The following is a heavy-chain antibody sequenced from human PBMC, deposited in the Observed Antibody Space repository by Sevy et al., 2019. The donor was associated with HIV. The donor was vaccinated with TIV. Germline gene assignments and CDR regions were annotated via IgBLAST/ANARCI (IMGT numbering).Heavy chain of an antibody. Sequence: ASVKVSCKASGYTFTGYYMHWVRQAPGQGLEWMGWINPNSGGTNYAQKFQGRVTMTRDTSISTAYMELSRLRSDDTVVYYCARDSDPGITIFGVGTDWGQGTLVTVSS. D-gene: IGHD3-3*01. CDR1: GYTFTGYY. CDR2: INPNSGGT. J-gene: IGHJ4*02. CDR3: ARDSDPGITIFGVGTD. V-gene: IGHV1-2*02.